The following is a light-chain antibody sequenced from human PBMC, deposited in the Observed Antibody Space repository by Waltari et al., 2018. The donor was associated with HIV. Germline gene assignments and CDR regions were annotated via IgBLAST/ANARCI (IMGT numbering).Light chain of an antibody. CDR1: NIGSNT. J-gene: IGLJ3*02. Sequence: SSVLTQPPSVSVAPGQTARITSGGNNIGSNTMHWYQHSPGQAPVLVVHADSDRPSGIPGRFSGSNAENTSTLTISRVEAGDEADYYCQVWDSRSDHPVLGGGTRLTVL. V-gene: IGLV3-21*02. CDR3: QVWDSRSDHPV. CDR2: ADS.